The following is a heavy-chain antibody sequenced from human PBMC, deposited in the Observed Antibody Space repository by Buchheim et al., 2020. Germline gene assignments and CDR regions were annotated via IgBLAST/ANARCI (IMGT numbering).Heavy chain of an antibody. V-gene: IGHV4-59*01. Sequence: QVQLQESGPGLVKPSETLSLTCTVSGGSISSYYWSWIRQPPGKGLEWIGYIYYSGSTNYNPSLKSRVTISVDKSKNQFPLKLSSVTAADTAVYYCARVPSYYDFWSGYFSEMNWFDPWGQGTL. CDR2: IYYSGST. J-gene: IGHJ5*02. CDR1: GGSISSYY. D-gene: IGHD3-3*01. CDR3: ARVPSYYDFWSGYFSEMNWFDP.